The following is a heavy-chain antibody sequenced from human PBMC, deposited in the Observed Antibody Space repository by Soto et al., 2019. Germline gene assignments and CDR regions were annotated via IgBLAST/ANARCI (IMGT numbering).Heavy chain of an antibody. Sequence: GGSLRLSFAAPGFTLRTLSLNWVRPAPGKGLEWVSGIIGGDGDKFYSDSVKGRFTISRDNSKDMLFLQMSSLRVDDTAVYYCAKDRDPDGIWTFDSWGQGTLVTVSS. D-gene: IGHD3-9*01. CDR1: GFTLRTLS. CDR3: AKDRDPDGIWTFDS. CDR2: IIGGDGDK. J-gene: IGHJ5*01. V-gene: IGHV3-23*01.